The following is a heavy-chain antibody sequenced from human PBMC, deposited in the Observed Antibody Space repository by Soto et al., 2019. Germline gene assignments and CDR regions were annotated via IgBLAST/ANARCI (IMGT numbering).Heavy chain of an antibody. D-gene: IGHD3-16*01. CDR2: IIPLFGTA. V-gene: IGHV1-69*06. J-gene: IGHJ4*02. Sequence: SVKVSCKASGGTFSTSAIYWVRQAPGQGLEWMGGIIPLFGTANYAQKFQGRVTITADTSTTTVYMEVSSLRSEDSAVYFCARDKGVMAITFDSWGQGTLVTVSS. CDR1: GGTFSTSA. CDR3: ARDKGVMAITFDS.